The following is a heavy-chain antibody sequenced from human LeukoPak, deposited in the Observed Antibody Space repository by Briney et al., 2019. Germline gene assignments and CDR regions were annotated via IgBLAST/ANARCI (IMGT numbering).Heavy chain of an antibody. CDR2: IRSKAYGGTT. Sequence: PGRSLRLSCTASGFTFGDYAMSWFRQAPGKGLEWVGFIRSKAYGGTTEYAASVKGRFTISRDDSKSIAYLQVNSLKTEDTAVYYCTRSIAVAGNFDYWGQGTLVTVSS. D-gene: IGHD6-19*01. J-gene: IGHJ4*02. V-gene: IGHV3-49*03. CDR3: TRSIAVAGNFDY. CDR1: GFTFGDYA.